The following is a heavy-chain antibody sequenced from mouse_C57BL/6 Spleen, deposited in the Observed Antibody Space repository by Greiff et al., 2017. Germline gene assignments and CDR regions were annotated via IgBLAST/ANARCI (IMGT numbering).Heavy chain of an antibody. J-gene: IGHJ1*03. CDR3: ARGGYSVWYFDV. V-gene: IGHV1-82*01. Sequence: QVQLQQSGPELVKPGASVKISCKASGYAFSSSWMNWVKQRPGKGLEWIGRIYPGDGDTNYNGKFKGKATLTADKSSSTAYMQLSSLTSEDSAVYFCARGGYSVWYFDVWGTGTTVTVSS. CDR2: IYPGDGDT. CDR1: GYAFSSSW.